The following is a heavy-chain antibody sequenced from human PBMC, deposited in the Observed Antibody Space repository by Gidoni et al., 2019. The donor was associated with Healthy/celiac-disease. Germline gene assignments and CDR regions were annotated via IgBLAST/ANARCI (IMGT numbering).Heavy chain of an antibody. Sequence: QVQLVQSGAEVKKPGSSVKVSCKASGGTFSSYAISWVRQAPGQGPEWMGRIIPILGIANYEQKFQGRVTSTADKSTSTAYMELSSLRSEDTAVYYCARAGIAARGIAGYYYYGMDVWGQGTTVTVSS. CDR3: ARAGIAARGIAGYYYYGMDV. J-gene: IGHJ6*02. V-gene: IGHV1-69*04. CDR1: GGTFSSYA. CDR2: IIPILGIA. D-gene: IGHD6-6*01.